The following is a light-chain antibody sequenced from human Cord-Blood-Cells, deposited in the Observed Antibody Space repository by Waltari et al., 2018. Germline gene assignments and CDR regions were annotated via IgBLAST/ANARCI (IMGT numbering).Light chain of an antibody. J-gene: IGLJ3*02. CDR2: DGS. CDR3: CSYAGSYTWV. V-gene: IGLV2-11*01. CDR1: SSDVGGYNY. Sequence: QSALTQPRSVSGSPGQSVTLSCTGPSSDVGGYNYVSWYQQRPGKAPKLMIYDGSKRPSGVPDRFSGSKSGNTASLTISGLQAEDEADYYCCSYAGSYTWVFGGGTKLTVL.